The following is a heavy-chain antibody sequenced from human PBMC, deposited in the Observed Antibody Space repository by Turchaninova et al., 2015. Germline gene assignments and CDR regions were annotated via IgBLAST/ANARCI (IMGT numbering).Heavy chain of an antibody. Sequence: QGQVVGSGGGVVKPGGSVSISWEVSGFTFSSYGMNWVRQAPGKGLEWVALRWADGSNKYYADSVKGRFTISRDNSKNTLYLQMSSLRPEDTAVYYCVKGDEADYWGQGTLVTVSS. CDR1: GFTFSSYG. CDR3: VKGDEADY. V-gene: IGHV3-30*02. J-gene: IGHJ4*02. CDR2: RWADGSNK.